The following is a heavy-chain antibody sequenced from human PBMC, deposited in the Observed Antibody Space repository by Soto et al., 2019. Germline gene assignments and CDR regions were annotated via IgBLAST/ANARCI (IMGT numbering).Heavy chain of an antibody. CDR1: VDSITTYY. CDR2: IDTSGNT. J-gene: IGHJ6*02. Sequence: SETLSLTCTVSVDSITTYYWSWIRQPAGKGLEWIGRIDTSGNTNYNPSLKSRATMSVDTYKKQFSLKLTSVTAADTAVYYCARYSNNWFQTEGMDAWGQGNTVTVS. D-gene: IGHD6-13*01. V-gene: IGHV4-4*07. CDR3: ARYSNNWFQTEGMDA.